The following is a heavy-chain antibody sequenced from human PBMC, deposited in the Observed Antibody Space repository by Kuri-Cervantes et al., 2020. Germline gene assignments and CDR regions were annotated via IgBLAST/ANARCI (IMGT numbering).Heavy chain of an antibody. Sequence: GGSLRLSCAASGFTFSSYDMHWVRQATGKGLEWVSAIGTAGDTYYPGSVKGRFTISRENAKNSLYLQMNSLRAGDTAVYYCARFLGLRYFDWLLYYYYYGMDVWGHGTTVTVSS. CDR3: ARFLGLRYFDWLLYYYYYGMDV. CDR1: GFTFSSYD. V-gene: IGHV3-13*01. CDR2: IGTAGDT. D-gene: IGHD3-9*01. J-gene: IGHJ6*02.